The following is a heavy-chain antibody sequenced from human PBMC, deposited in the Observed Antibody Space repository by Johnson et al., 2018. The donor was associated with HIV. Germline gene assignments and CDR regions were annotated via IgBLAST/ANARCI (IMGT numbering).Heavy chain of an antibody. CDR3: ARAVGVWGDQLGFDI. Sequence: QVQLVESGGGVVQPGGSLRLSCAASGFTFSSYGMHWVRQAPGKGLEWVAFIRYDGSNKYYSDSVKGRFTISRDNSKNTLYLQMNSLRPEDTAVYYCARAVGVWGDQLGFDIWGQGTMVTVSS. V-gene: IGHV3-30*02. CDR2: IRYDGSNK. J-gene: IGHJ3*02. D-gene: IGHD3-16*01. CDR1: GFTFSSYG.